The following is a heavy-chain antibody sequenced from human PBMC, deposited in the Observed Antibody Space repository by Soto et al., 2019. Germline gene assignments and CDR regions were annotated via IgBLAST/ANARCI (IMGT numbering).Heavy chain of an antibody. D-gene: IGHD3-16*02. CDR3: AKGPPEYRYSQH. CDR1: GFTFSSYA. V-gene: IGHV3-23*01. CDR2: ISGSDGST. J-gene: IGHJ1*01. Sequence: GGSLRLSCAASGFTFSSYAMNWVRQAPGKGLEWVSVISGSDGSTYYADSVKGRFTISRDNSKNTLNLQMNSLRAEDTAVYYCAKGPPEYRYSQHWGQGTLVTVS.